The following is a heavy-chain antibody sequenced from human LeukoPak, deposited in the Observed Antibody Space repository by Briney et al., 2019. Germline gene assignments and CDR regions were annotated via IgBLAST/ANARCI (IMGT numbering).Heavy chain of an antibody. CDR1: GGSISSSSYY. CDR2: IYYSGST. CDR3: ARKDIVVVPAAHKVAWFDP. V-gene: IGHV4-39*01. D-gene: IGHD2-2*01. J-gene: IGHJ5*02. Sequence: PSETLSLTCTVSGGSISSSSYYWGWIRQPPGKGLEWIGSIYYSGSTYYNPSLKSRVTISVDTSKNQFSLKLSSVTAADTAVYYCARKDIVVVPAAHKVAWFDPWGQGTLVTVSS.